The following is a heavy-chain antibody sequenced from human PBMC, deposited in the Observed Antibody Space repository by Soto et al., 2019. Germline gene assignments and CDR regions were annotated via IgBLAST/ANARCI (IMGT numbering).Heavy chain of an antibody. CDR3: AKARLWATVTTWFDP. CDR2: ISGSGGST. D-gene: IGHD4-4*01. Sequence: GGSLRLSCAASGFTFSSYAMSWVRQAPGKGLEWVSAISGSGGSTYYADSVKGRFTISRDNSKNTLYLQMNSLRAEDTAVYYCAKARLWATVTTWFDPWGQGTLVTVSS. CDR1: GFTFSSYA. J-gene: IGHJ5*02. V-gene: IGHV3-23*01.